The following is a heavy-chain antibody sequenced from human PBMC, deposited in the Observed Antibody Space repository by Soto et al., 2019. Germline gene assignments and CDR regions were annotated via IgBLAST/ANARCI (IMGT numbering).Heavy chain of an antibody. D-gene: IGHD6-13*01. V-gene: IGHV5-51*01. J-gene: IGHJ3*02. Sequence: GESLKISCKGSGYNFANYWIGWVRQVPGKGREWMGMIFPGDSDTKNSPSLQGQITMSVDKSDSSAYLQWRSLKASDTAMYYCAAGYTTGPDAFDIWGQGTMVTVSS. CDR1: GYNFANYW. CDR3: AAGYTTGPDAFDI. CDR2: IFPGDSDT.